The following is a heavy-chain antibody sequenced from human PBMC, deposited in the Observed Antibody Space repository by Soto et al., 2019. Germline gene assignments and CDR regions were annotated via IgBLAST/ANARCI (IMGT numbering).Heavy chain of an antibody. Sequence: SETLSLTCAVYGGSFSGDDWSWIRQPPGKGLEWIGEINHSGSTNYNPSLKSRVTISVDTSKNQFSLKLSSVTAADTAVYYCARGQPTPPAAAGDYYYYGMDVWGQGTTVTVSS. CDR1: GGSFSGDD. CDR2: INHSGST. J-gene: IGHJ6*02. D-gene: IGHD6-13*01. V-gene: IGHV4-34*01. CDR3: ARGQPTPPAAAGDYYYYGMDV.